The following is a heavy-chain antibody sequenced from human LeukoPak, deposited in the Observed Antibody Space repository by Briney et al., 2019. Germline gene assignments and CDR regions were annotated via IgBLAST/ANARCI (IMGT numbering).Heavy chain of an antibody. CDR2: ISSSSSYI. J-gene: IGHJ4*02. V-gene: IGHV3-21*01. CDR1: GFTFITYS. Sequence: GGSLRLSCAASGFTFITYSMNWVRQAPGKRLEWVSSISSSSSYIYYADSVRGRFTISRDNPKNSLYLQMNSLRAEDTAVYYCARVALVSGPSYGSESEAADYWGQGTLVTVSS. CDR3: ARVALVSGPSYGSESEAADY. D-gene: IGHD3-10*01.